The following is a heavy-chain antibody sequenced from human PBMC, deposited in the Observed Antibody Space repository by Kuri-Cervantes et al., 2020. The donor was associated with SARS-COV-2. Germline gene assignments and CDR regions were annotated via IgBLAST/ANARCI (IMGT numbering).Heavy chain of an antibody. V-gene: IGHV3-30-3*02. CDR2: ISYDGSNK. CDR1: GFTFSRYA. D-gene: IGHD2-2*01. CDR3: ASLGGTSWHDY. J-gene: IGHJ4*02. Sequence: GGSLRLSCAASGFTFSRYAMHWVRQAPGKGLEWLAVISYDGSNKYYADSVKGRFTISRDNSKNTLYLQMNSLRAEDTAVYYCASLGGTSWHDYWGQGTLVTVSS.